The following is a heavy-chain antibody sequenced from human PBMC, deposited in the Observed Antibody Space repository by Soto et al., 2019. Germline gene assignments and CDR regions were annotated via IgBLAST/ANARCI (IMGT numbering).Heavy chain of an antibody. Sequence: GGSLSLSCTASGFTFGDYAMSWFRQAPGKGLEWVGFIRSKAYGGTTEYAASVKGRFTISRDDSKSIAYLQMNSLKTEDTAVYYCTLADCSSTSCYVFPRDDAFDIWGQGTMVTVSS. CDR1: GFTFGDYA. J-gene: IGHJ3*02. CDR2: IRSKAYGGTT. CDR3: TLADCSSTSCYVFPRDDAFDI. D-gene: IGHD2-2*01. V-gene: IGHV3-49*03.